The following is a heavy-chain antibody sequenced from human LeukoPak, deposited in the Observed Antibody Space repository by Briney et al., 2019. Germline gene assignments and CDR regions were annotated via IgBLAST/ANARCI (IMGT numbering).Heavy chain of an antibody. CDR3: ARVDSSGWYHNDY. J-gene: IGHJ4*02. CDR1: GFSFSDYS. V-gene: IGHV3-21*01. D-gene: IGHD6-19*01. Sequence: GGSLRLSCAASGFSFSDYSMNWVRRAPGKGLEWVSSIISSTTYTYYADSVRGRFTISRDNAKSSLYLQMNSLRPEGTAVYYCARVDSSGWYHNDYWGQGTLVTVSS. CDR2: IISSTTYT.